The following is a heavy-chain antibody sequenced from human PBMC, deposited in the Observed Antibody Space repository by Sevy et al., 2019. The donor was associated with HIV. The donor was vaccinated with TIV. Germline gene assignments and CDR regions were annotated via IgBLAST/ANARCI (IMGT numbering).Heavy chain of an antibody. Sequence: QLGGSLRLSCAASEFTFSSYGMHWVRQAPGKGLEWVAVISYDGNNKYYTDSVKGRFTISRDNSKNTLSLQMNSLGAEDTAVYYCAKDQNYYDSSAYQWWFDAWGQGTLVTVSS. CDR1: EFTFSSYG. CDR2: ISYDGNNK. J-gene: IGHJ5*02. V-gene: IGHV3-30*18. CDR3: AKDQNYYDSSAYQWWFDA. D-gene: IGHD3-22*01.